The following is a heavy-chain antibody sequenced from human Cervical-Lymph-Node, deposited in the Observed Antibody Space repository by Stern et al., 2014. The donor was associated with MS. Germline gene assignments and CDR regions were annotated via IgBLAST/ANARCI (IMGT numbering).Heavy chain of an antibody. V-gene: IGHV1-69*01. Sequence: QVQLVQSGAEVKKPGSSAKVSCKASGGTSNRHGISWVRQAPGQELEWMGRIIPVLSTIDYAQKFQGRVTINADASASPSYMELSSLRYEDTAVYYCARRGSARRGSGWLDPWGQGTLVTVSS. CDR3: ARRGSARRGSGWLDP. CDR2: IIPVLSTI. D-gene: IGHD3-10*01. J-gene: IGHJ5*02. CDR1: GGTSNRHG.